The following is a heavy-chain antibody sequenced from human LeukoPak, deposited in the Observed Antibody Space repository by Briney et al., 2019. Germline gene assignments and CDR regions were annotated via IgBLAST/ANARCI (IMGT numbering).Heavy chain of an antibody. CDR3: ARGYSSSPVDY. D-gene: IGHD6-13*01. Sequence: PGGSLRLSCAASGFTFSSYSMNWVRQAPGKGLEWVSYISSSSSTIYYADSVKGRFTISRDNAKNSLYLQMNSLRAEDTALYYCARGYSSSPVDYWGQGTLVTVSS. CDR1: GFTFSSYS. CDR2: ISSSSSTI. V-gene: IGHV3-48*04. J-gene: IGHJ4*02.